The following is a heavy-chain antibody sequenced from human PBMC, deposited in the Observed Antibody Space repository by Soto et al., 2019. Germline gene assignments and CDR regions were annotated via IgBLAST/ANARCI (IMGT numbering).Heavy chain of an antibody. Sequence: QVQLVQSGAEMNKHGSSVKVSCKASGGTFSSYAINWVRQAPGQGLEWMGGIIPIFDTADYAQKFQGRVTITADESTSTAYMELSSLRSEDTAVYYCAPCLLGVNYYYGMDVWGQGTTVTVSS. CDR1: GGTFSSYA. CDR2: IIPIFDTA. D-gene: IGHD3-16*01. J-gene: IGHJ6*02. V-gene: IGHV1-69*12. CDR3: APCLLGVNYYYGMDV.